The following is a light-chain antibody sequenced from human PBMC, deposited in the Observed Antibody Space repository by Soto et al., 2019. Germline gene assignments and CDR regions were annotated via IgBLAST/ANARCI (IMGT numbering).Light chain of an antibody. V-gene: IGLV4-69*01. Sequence: QLVLTQSPSASASLGASVKLTCTLSSGHSSYAIAWHQQQPEKGPRYLMKVNSDGSHSKGDGIPDRFSGSSPGAERYLTISRLQSEDEADYYCQTWGTGPWVFGGGTKLTVL. CDR2: VNSDGSH. CDR1: SGHSSYA. J-gene: IGLJ3*02. CDR3: QTWGTGPWV.